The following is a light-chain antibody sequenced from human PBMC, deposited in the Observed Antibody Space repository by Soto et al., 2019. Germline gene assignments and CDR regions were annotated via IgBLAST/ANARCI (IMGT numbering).Light chain of an antibody. J-gene: IGKJ1*01. V-gene: IGKV3-11*01. CDR3: QQRSNWPWT. Sequence: EIVLTQSPATLSLSPGERATLSCRASPSVTNFLAWYQQKPGQAPRLLIYGAFTRATGIPARFSGSGSGTDFTLTISSLEPEDFAVYYCQQRSNWPWTFGQGTKVDIK. CDR1: PSVTNF. CDR2: GAF.